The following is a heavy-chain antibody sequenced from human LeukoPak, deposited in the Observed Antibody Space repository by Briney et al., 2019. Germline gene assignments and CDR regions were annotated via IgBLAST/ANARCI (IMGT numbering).Heavy chain of an antibody. J-gene: IGHJ4*02. CDR3: ARDGWPAFDY. V-gene: IGHV6-1*01. D-gene: IGHD2-15*01. Sequence: SQTLSLTCAISGDSVSSYTAAWNWIRQSPSRGLEWLGRTYYRSKWYNDYGESAKSRITINPDTSKNQFSLQLNSVTPEDTAVYYCARDGWPAFDYWGQGTLVTVSS. CDR2: TYYRSKWYN. CDR1: GDSVSSYTAA.